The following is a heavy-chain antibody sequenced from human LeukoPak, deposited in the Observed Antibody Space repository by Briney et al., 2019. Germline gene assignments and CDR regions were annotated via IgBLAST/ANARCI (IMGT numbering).Heavy chain of an antibody. V-gene: IGHV4-34*01. J-gene: IGHJ6*03. CDR2: INHSGST. CDR1: GGSFSGYY. CDR3: ASYRSSSYYYYYMDV. Sequence: PSETLSLTCAVYGGSFSGYYWSWLRQPPGKGLEWIGEINHSGSTNYNPSLKSRVTISVDTSKNQFSLKLSSVTAADTAVYYCASYRSSSYYYYYMDVWGKGTTVTVSS. D-gene: IGHD6-6*01.